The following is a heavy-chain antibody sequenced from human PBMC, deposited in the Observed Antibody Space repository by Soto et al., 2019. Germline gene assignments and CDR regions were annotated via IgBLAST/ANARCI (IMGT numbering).Heavy chain of an antibody. J-gene: IGHJ5*02. CDR1: GYTFTSYA. CDR3: GAVEDYYDSSGYYIIDP. CDR2: IVVGSGNT. V-gene: IGHV1-58*02. D-gene: IGHD3-22*01. Sequence: ASVKVSCKASGYTFTSYAMHWVRQAPGQRLEWMGWIVVGSGNTNYAQKFQERVTITRDMSTSTAYMELSSLRSEDTAVYYCGAVEDYYDSSGYYIIDPWGQGTLVTVSS.